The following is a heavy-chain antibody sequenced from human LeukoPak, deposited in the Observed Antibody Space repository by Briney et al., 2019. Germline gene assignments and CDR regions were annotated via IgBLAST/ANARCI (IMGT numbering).Heavy chain of an antibody. CDR1: GYTFTGYY. D-gene: IGHD2-15*01. V-gene: IGHV1-46*01. CDR2: INPSGGST. J-gene: IGHJ6*02. CDR3: ARDGWHGMDV. Sequence: ASVKVSCKASGYTFTGYYMHWVRPAPGQGLEWMGIINPSGGSTSYAQKFQGRVTMTRDTSTSTVYMELSSLRSEDTAVYYCARDGWHGMDVWGQGTTVTVSS.